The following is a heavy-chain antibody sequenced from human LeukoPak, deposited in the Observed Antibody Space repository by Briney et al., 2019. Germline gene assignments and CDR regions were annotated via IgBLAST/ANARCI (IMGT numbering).Heavy chain of an antibody. J-gene: IGHJ6*02. CDR3: AKDESRAALLRGGNYYYYSGLDV. V-gene: IGHV3-30*18. Sequence: GGSLRLSCEASRFTFSSYGMHWVRQAPGKGLEWVALISYDGANTQYADSVKGRFTISRDNSKNTLSLQMNSLRGEDTAVYYCAKDESRAALLRGGNYYYYSGLDVWGQGTTVTVSS. D-gene: IGHD3-10*01. CDR2: ISYDGANT. CDR1: RFTFSSYG.